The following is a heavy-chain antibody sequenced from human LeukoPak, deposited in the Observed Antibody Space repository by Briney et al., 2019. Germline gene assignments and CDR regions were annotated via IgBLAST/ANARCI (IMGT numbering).Heavy chain of an antibody. CDR2: ISTYNGHT. V-gene: IGHV1-18*01. J-gene: IGHJ4*02. Sequence: ASVKVSCKASGYTFTNYGISWVRQAPGQGLEWMGWISTYNGHTNYAQNFQGRVTMTTDTSTSTAYMELRSLRSDDTAVYYCARGSTARYYYDSSGYYRGAVDYWGQGTLVTISS. CDR3: ARGSTARYYYDSSGYYRGAVDY. CDR1: GYTFTNYG. D-gene: IGHD3-22*01.